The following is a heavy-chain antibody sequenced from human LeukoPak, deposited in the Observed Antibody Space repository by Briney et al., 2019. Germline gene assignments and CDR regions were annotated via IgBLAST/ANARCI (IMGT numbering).Heavy chain of an antibody. CDR1: GFTFSRYA. CDR3: ARAQGTTNGLLDN. J-gene: IGHJ4*02. V-gene: IGHV3-23*01. Sequence: GGSLRLSFAGSGFTFSRYAMTWVRQAPGKGLGWVSAVSGSGGSTYYADSVKGRFTISRDDSENTLYLQMTSLRVEDTAVYYCARAQGTTNGLLDNWGQGVLVTVSS. D-gene: IGHD5-24*01. CDR2: VSGSGGST.